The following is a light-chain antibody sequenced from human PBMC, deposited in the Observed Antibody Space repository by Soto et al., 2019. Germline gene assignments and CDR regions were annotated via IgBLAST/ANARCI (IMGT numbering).Light chain of an antibody. CDR2: AAS. J-gene: IGKJ2*01. Sequence: DIQMTQSPSYLSASVGDRVTITCRASQSISTYVNWYQQKPGKAPQLLIHAASSLQGGVPSRFSGRQSGTDFTLTSSSLHPEDFATYYCQQSYSIPYVFGQATKLEIE. V-gene: IGKV1-39*01. CDR3: QQSYSIPYV. CDR1: QSISTY.